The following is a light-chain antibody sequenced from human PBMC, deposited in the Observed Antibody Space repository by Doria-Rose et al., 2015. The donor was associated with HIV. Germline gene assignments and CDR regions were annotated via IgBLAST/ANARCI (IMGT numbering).Light chain of an antibody. J-gene: IGKJ2*01. V-gene: IGKV1-5*03. CDR1: QSISSW. CDR3: QQYNSYLS. CDR2: KAS. Sequence: DIQLTQSPSTLSASVGDRVTITCRASQSISSWLAWYQQEPGKAPNLLIYKASSLESGVPSGFSGSGSGTEFTLTISSLQPDDFATYYCQQYNSYLSFGQGTKLEIK.